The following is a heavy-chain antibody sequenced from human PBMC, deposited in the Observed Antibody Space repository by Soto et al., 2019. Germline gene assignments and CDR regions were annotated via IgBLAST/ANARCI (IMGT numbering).Heavy chain of an antibody. V-gene: IGHV1-18*01. CDR3: ARGRYGDY. D-gene: IGHD1-1*01. Sequence: QVHLVQSGAEVKKPGASVKVSCKGSAYAFTTYGITWVRQAPGQGLEWMGWISAHNGNTNYAQKLQGRVTVTRDTSTSTAYMELRSLRSDDTAVYYCARGRYGDYWGQGALVTVFS. J-gene: IGHJ4*02. CDR1: AYAFTTYG. CDR2: ISAHNGNT.